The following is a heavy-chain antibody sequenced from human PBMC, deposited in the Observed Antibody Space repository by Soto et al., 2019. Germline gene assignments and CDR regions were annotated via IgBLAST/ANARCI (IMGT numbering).Heavy chain of an antibody. D-gene: IGHD1-26*01. J-gene: IGHJ4*02. CDR1: VYSVSISIYY. CDR2: IYYSGST. Sequence: SETCSPPGTVSVYSVSISIYYWCWIRQPPGKGLEWIGYIYYSGSTNYNPSLKSRVTISVDTSKNQFPLKLSSVTAADTAVYYCAREIGGSYYGFDYWGQGTLVTVS. V-gene: IGHV4-61*01. CDR3: AREIGGSYYGFDY.